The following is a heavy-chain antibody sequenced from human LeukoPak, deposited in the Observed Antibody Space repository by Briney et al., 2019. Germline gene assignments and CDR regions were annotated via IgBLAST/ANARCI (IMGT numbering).Heavy chain of an antibody. CDR1: GGSISIYY. D-gene: IGHD6-6*01. CDR2: INHSGST. J-gene: IGHJ4*02. V-gene: IGHV4-34*01. Sequence: PSETLSLTCTVSGGSISIYYWSWIRQPPGKGLEWIGEINHSGSTNYNPSLKSRVTISVDTSKNQFSLKLSSVTAADTAVYYCARVAAAARGDFDYWGQGTLVTVSS. CDR3: ARVAAAARGDFDY.